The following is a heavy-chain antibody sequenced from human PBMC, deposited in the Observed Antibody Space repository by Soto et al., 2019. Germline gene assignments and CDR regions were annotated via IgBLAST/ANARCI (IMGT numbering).Heavy chain of an antibody. V-gene: IGHV3-23*01. D-gene: IGHD5-18*01. Sequence: PGGSLRLSCAASGFTFSNYAMSWVRQAPGKGLEWVSAMTDSGDSAYYADPVQGRFTISRDNSRNTLYLQMNGLKAEDTAVYYCTTRHKFSYFQWGQGTLVTVSS. J-gene: IGHJ4*02. CDR3: TTRHKFSYFQ. CDR1: GFTFSNYA. CDR2: MTDSGDSA.